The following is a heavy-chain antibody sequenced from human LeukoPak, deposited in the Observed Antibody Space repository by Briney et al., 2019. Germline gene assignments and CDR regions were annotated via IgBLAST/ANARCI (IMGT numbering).Heavy chain of an antibody. V-gene: IGHV5-51*01. CDR1: GYRFTNYW. J-gene: IGHJ5*02. D-gene: IGHD6-6*01. CDR2: VYLDDSDT. Sequence: GESLKISCKGSGYRFTNYWIGWVRQMPGKGLEWMGIVYLDDSDTRYSPSFQGQVTISADKSISTAYLQWSSLKASDTAMYYCARTGIAARPKRGDWFDPWGQGTLVTVSS. CDR3: ARTGIAARPKRGDWFDP.